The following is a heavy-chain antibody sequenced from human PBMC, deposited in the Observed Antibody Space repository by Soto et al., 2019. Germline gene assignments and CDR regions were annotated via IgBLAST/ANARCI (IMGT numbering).Heavy chain of an antibody. J-gene: IGHJ4*02. CDR3: VSQRTTVPTQAYFDY. CDR2: VYYRGRS. V-gene: IGHV4-34*01. CDR1: GGSFSGYY. Sequence: SETLSLTCAVYGGSFSGYYWSWIRQPPGKGLEWIGSVYYRGRSYSKSSVKSRVTISVDTSKNRFSLSLNSVTASDTAVYFCVSQRTTVPTQAYFDYWGPGALVTVSS. D-gene: IGHD4-17*01.